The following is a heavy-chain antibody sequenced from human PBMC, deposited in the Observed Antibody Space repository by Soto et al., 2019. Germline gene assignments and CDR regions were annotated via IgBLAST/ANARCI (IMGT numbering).Heavy chain of an antibody. CDR1: GGTFSSYA. Sequence: VKVSCKASGGTFSSYAISWVRQAPGQGLEWMGGIIPIFGTANYAQKFQGRVTITADKSTSTAYMELSSLRSEDTAVYYCACYYDSSGYPITYNWFDPWGQGTLVTVSS. J-gene: IGHJ5*02. D-gene: IGHD3-22*01. V-gene: IGHV1-69*06. CDR3: ACYYDSSGYPITYNWFDP. CDR2: IIPIFGTA.